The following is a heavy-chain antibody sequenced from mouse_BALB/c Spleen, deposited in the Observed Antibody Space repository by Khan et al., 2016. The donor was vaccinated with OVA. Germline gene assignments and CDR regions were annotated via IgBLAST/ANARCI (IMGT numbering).Heavy chain of an antibody. D-gene: IGHD2-12*01. CDR2: VNPNNGDT. CDR1: GYSFTVYY. CDR3: ARGYEFFPY. J-gene: IGHJ3*01. V-gene: IGHV1-26*01. Sequence: EVKLLESGPDLVKPGASVKISCKASGYSFTVYYMTWVKQSHGKSPEWIGRVNPNNGDTNYNQNFKGKAIFTVDKSSNTAYMELRSLTSEDSAVFYCARGYEFFPYWGQGTLVTVSA.